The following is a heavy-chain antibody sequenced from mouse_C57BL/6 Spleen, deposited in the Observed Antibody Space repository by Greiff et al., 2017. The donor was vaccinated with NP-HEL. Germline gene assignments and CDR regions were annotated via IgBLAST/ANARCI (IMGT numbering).Heavy chain of an antibody. CDR1: GYTFTSYG. CDR2: IYPRSGNT. J-gene: IGHJ3*01. V-gene: IGHV1-81*01. Sequence: VNLVESGAELARPGASVRLSCKASGYTFTSYGISWVKQRTGQGLEWIGEIYPRSGNTYYNEKFKGKATLTADKSSSTAYMELRSLTSEDSAVYFCAREGDGSPHWGQGTLVTVSA. D-gene: IGHD1-1*01. CDR3: AREGDGSPH.